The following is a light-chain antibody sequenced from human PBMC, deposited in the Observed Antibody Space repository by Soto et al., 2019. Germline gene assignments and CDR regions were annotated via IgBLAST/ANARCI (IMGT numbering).Light chain of an antibody. V-gene: IGKV1-6*01. CDR1: QGIGND. CDR3: LQDNHYHLA. J-gene: IGKJ4*01. CDR2: AAS. Sequence: ALQLTQSPSSLSASVGGTVTITCRASQGIGNDLGWYQQKSGKAPKLLIYAASNLQSAVPSRFSGSGSGTDFTLTSSGLQPEDVGTYFCLQDNHYHLAFGGEKTVEIX.